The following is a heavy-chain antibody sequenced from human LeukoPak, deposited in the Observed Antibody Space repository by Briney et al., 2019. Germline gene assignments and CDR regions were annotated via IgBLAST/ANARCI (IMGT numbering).Heavy chain of an antibody. V-gene: IGHV3-74*01. D-gene: IGHD2-2*01. J-gene: IGHJ4*02. Sequence: GGSLRLSCAASGFTFSSSAMHWVRQAPGKGLVWVSRINSDGYSTAYADSVKGRFTISRDNAKNTLYLQMNSLRAEDTAVYYCVRLVAVPDAYFDYWGQGTLVTVSS. CDR3: VRLVAVPDAYFDY. CDR2: INSDGYST. CDR1: GFTFSSSA.